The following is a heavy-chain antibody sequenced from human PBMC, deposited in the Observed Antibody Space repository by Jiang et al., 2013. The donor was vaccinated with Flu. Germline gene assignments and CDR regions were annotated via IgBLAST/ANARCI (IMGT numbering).Heavy chain of an antibody. D-gene: IGHD4-11*01. CDR2: ISYDGDNK. V-gene: IGHV3-30-3*01. CDR3: ARGLTTIDY. CDR1: GFTFSNYD. Sequence: LVESGGGVVQPGRSLRLSCAASGFTFSNYDMHWVRQAPGKGLEWVAVISYDGDNKYYADSVKGRVTISRDNSKNTVYVQMNSLRAEDTAVYYCARGLTTIDYWGQGTLVTVSS. J-gene: IGHJ4*02.